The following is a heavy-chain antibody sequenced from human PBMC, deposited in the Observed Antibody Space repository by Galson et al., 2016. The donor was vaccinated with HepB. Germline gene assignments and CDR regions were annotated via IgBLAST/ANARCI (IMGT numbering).Heavy chain of an antibody. D-gene: IGHD6-19*01. V-gene: IGHV5-51*01. Sequence: QSGAGVKKPGESLKISCQGSGYRFTTYWIGWVRQMPGIGLEWMGIIYPGDSETKYSPSFQGQVTISVDKSISTVYLQWSGLKASDTAMYYCGRIGYSSGHDYWGQGTLVTVSS. CDR2: IYPGDSET. CDR3: GRIGYSSGHDY. CDR1: GYRFTTYW. J-gene: IGHJ4*02.